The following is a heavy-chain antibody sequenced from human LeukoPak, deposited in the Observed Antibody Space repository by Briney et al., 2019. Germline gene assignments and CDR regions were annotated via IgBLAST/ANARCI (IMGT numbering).Heavy chain of an antibody. V-gene: IGHV3-23*01. CDR1: GFTFSSYA. Sequence: PGGSLRLSCAASGFTFSSYAMSWVRQAPGKGLEWVSAISGSGGSTYYADSVKGRFTISRDNSKNTLYLQMNSLRAEDTAVYYCAKFLGELDYYGMDVWGQGTTVTASS. CDR3: AKFLGELDYYGMDV. D-gene: IGHD3-10*01. CDR2: ISGSGGST. J-gene: IGHJ6*02.